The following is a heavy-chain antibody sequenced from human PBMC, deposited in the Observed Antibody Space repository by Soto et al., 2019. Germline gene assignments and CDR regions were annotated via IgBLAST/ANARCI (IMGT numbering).Heavy chain of an antibody. CDR2: IIPIFGTA. Sequence: QVQLVQSGAVVKKPGSSVKVSCKASGGTFSSYAISWVRQAPGQGLEWMGGIIPIFGTANYAQKFQGRVTITADESTSTAYMELSSLRSEDTAVYYCASTTYYYDSSGYGPEGYWGQGTLVTVSS. CDR1: GGTFSSYA. D-gene: IGHD3-22*01. CDR3: ASTTYYYDSSGYGPEGY. V-gene: IGHV1-69*01. J-gene: IGHJ4*02.